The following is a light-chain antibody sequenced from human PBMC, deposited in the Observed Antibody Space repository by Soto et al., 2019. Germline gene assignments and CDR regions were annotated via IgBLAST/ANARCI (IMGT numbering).Light chain of an antibody. CDR2: DVS. CDR1: SSDVGGYNY. V-gene: IGLV2-14*01. CDR3: SSYTSSSTLGV. Sequence: QSVLTQPASVSGSPGQSITISCTGTSSDVGGYNYVSWYQQHPGKAPKLMIYDVSNRPSGVSNRFSGSKSGNTASLTISGLQAEDEAEYYCSSYTSSSTLGVFGGGTKVTVL. J-gene: IGLJ3*02.